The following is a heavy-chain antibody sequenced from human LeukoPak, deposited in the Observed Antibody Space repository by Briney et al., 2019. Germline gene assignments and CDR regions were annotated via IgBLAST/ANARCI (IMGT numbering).Heavy chain of an antibody. J-gene: IGHJ4*02. Sequence: ASVKVSCKASGYTFTSYAMHWVRQAPGQRLEWMGWINAGNGNTKYSQEFQGRVTITRDTSASTAYMELSSLRSEDMAVYYCAREIKIAVAGWPYLGYWGQGTLVTVSS. CDR2: INAGNGNT. D-gene: IGHD6-19*01. CDR3: AREIKIAVAGWPYLGY. CDR1: GYTFTSYA. V-gene: IGHV1-3*03.